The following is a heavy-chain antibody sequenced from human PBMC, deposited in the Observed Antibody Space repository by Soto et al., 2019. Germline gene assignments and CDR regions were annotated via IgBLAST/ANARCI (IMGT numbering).Heavy chain of an antibody. CDR3: EHAGDYDLLTFDH. D-gene: IGHD4-17*01. CDR2: LYCDDDK. J-gene: IGHJ4*01. CDR1: GFSLSTYHMG. V-gene: IGHV2-5*02. Sequence: QITLKESGPTLVRPAQTLTLTCDFSGFSLSTYHMGVAWIRQPPGKALEWLALLYCDDDKRYSPSLKDRLAISKDISNNQVVLTITNRDPGDSATYFCEHAGDYDLLTFDHWGPGTLVTVSS.